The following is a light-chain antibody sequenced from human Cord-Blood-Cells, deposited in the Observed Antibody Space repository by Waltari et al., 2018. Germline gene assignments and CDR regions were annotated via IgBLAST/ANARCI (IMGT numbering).Light chain of an antibody. CDR1: SSHVGSYNL. V-gene: IGLV2-23*02. CDR3: CSYAGSSTVV. Sequence: QSALTQPPPVSGSPGQSITISCTGTSSHVGSYNLVSWYQQHPGKAPKLMIYEVSKRPSGVSNRFSGSKSGNTASLTISGLQAEDEADYYCCSYAGSSTVVFGGGTKLTVL. J-gene: IGLJ2*01. CDR2: EVS.